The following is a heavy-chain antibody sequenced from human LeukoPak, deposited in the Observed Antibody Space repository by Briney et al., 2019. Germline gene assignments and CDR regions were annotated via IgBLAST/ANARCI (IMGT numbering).Heavy chain of an antibody. J-gene: IGHJ4*02. CDR3: ARAGSSSWYYFDY. D-gene: IGHD6-13*01. V-gene: IGHV3-21*01. CDR1: GFTFSSYS. CDR2: ISSSSSYI. Sequence: SGGSLRLSCAVSGFTFSSYSMNWVRQAPGKGLEWVSSISSSSSYIYYADSVKGRFTISRDNAKNSLYPQMNSLRAEDTAVYSCARAGSSSWYYFDYWGQGTLVTVSS.